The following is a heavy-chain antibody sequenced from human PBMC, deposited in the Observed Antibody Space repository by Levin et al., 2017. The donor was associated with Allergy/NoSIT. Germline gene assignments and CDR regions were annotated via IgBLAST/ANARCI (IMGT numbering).Heavy chain of an antibody. Sequence: SCAASGFTFNNYAMSWVRQAPGKGLEWVSAIINSGVGTYYADSVKGRFTIPRDNSKNPMYLQMNSLRAEDTAVYFCAKDAIRGSDQPYYFDYWGQGTLVTASS. J-gene: IGHJ4*02. CDR3: AKDAIRGSDQPYYFDY. V-gene: IGHV3-23*01. CDR1: GFTFNNYA. D-gene: IGHD6-19*01. CDR2: IINSGVGT.